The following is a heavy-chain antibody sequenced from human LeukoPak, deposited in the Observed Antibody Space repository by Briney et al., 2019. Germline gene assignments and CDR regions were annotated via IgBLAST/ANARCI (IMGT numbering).Heavy chain of an antibody. D-gene: IGHD2-2*01. V-gene: IGHV3-66*01. CDR2: IYGGGRP. J-gene: IGHJ4*02. CDR1: GFTVSNNY. CDR3: ARWCSSTSCHPGFDY. Sequence: GGSLRLSCAASGFTVSNNYMTWVRQAPGKGLEWVSVIYGGGRPYYADSVKGRFTISRDNSKNTLYLQMNSLRAEDTAVYYCARWCSSTSCHPGFDYWGQGTLVTVSS.